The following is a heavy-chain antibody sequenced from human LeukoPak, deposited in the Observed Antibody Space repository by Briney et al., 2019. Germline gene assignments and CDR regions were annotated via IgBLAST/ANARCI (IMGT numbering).Heavy chain of an antibody. V-gene: IGHV3-15*01. D-gene: IGHD5-12*01. J-gene: IGHJ4*02. CDR1: GIAFNNVW. CDR3: TTHQAALLVAIYS. Sequence: GGSLRLSCAASGIAFNNVWMNWVRQAPGKGLEWVGRIKSKIDGGTTDYAAPVKGRFAISRDDSQNTVYLQMNSLKTEDTAVYYCTTHQAALLVAIYSWGQGTLVTVSS. CDR2: IKSKIDGGTT.